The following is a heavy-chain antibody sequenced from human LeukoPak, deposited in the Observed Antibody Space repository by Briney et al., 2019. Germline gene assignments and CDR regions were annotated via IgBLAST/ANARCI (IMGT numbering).Heavy chain of an antibody. CDR3: ARDTVTTFGAFDI. CDR2: IRYDGSNK. Sequence: GGSLRLSCAASGFTFSSYGMHWVRQAPGKGLEWVAFIRYDGSNKYYADSVKGRFTISRDNSKNTLYLQMNSLRAEDTAVYYCARDTVTTFGAFDIWGQGTMVTVSS. J-gene: IGHJ3*02. CDR1: GFTFSSYG. D-gene: IGHD4-17*01. V-gene: IGHV3-30*02.